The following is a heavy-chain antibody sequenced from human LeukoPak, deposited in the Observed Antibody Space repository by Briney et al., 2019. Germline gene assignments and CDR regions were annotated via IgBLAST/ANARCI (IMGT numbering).Heavy chain of an antibody. CDR3: ARGYSYAYYFDC. CDR2: IYHSGNP. CDR1: GYSITSGYY. V-gene: IGHV4-38-2*02. J-gene: IGHJ4*02. D-gene: IGHD5-18*01. Sequence: ASETLSLTCNVSGYSITSGYYWGWIRQPPGKGLEWIGSIYHSGNPYYNPSVNSRVTILLDTSKNQFSLKLTSVTAADTAVYYCARGYSYAYYFDCWGQGNLVTVSS.